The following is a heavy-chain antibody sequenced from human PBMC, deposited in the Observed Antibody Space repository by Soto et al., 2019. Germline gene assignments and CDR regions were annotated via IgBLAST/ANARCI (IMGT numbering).Heavy chain of an antibody. J-gene: IGHJ6*02. CDR1: GFAFSNYA. CDR3: AKDLHWYGMDV. CDR2: ISGGSESL. V-gene: IGHV3-23*01. Sequence: PGGSLRLSCAASGFAFSNYAMSWVRQAPGKGLEWVSAISGGSESLYFAESVKGRFTISRDNSKNTLFLQMDSLRAEDTAVYYCAKDLHWYGMDVWGQGTTVTVSS. D-gene: IGHD1-1*01.